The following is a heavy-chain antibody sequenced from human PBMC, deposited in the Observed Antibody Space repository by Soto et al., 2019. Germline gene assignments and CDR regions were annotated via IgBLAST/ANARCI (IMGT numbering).Heavy chain of an antibody. D-gene: IGHD1-1*01. CDR2: MNPNSGYT. Sequence: GASVKVSCKASGYTFISHDINWGGQATGHGLEWMGWMNPNSGYTGYAQKFQGRVTMTRNTSISAAYMELSSLRSEDTAVYYCASGNWNAGVMDVWGKGTTVTVSS. V-gene: IGHV1-8*01. CDR1: GYTFISHD. J-gene: IGHJ6*03. CDR3: ASGNWNAGVMDV.